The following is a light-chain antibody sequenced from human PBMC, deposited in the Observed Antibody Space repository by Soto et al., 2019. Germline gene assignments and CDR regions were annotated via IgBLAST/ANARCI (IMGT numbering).Light chain of an antibody. CDR1: SSNIGAGYD. J-gene: IGLJ1*01. CDR3: QSDDSSLSGYV. V-gene: IGLV1-40*01. Sequence: QSVLTQPPSVSVAPGQRVTISCTGNSSNIGAGYDVHWYQQLPGTAPTLLIYGKSNRPSGVPDRFSGSKSGTSASLAITGLQAEDEADYYCQSDDSSLSGYVFGAGTKLTVL. CDR2: GKS.